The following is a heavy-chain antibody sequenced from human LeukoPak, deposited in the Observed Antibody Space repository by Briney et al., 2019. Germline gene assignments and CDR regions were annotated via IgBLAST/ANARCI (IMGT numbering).Heavy chain of an antibody. CDR1: GYTFTSYD. V-gene: IGHV1-8*01. J-gene: IGHJ6*03. D-gene: IGHD2-2*01. CDR2: MNPNSGNT. Sequence: ASVKVSCKASGYTFTSYDINWVRQATGQGLEWMGWMNPNSGNTGYAQKFQGRVTMTRNTSISTAYMELSSLRSEDKAVYYCARGRSIVVVPAAIVQFDYYYYYMDVWGKGTTVTVSS. CDR3: ARGRSIVVVPAAIVQFDYYYYYMDV.